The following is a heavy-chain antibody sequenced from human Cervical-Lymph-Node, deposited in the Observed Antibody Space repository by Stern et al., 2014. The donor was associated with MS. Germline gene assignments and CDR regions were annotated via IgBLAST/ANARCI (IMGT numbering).Heavy chain of an antibody. V-gene: IGHV3-64*01. J-gene: IGHJ4*02. D-gene: IGHD1-7*01. Sequence: EVQLVESGGGLVQPGGALRLSCAASGFIFSSYAMHWVRLAPGKGPEYVSGVSRNGGSTFYANSVRGRFTISRDNSKNTLYLQMGSLRAEDMAVYYCARDRNKGNSEYYFDYWGQGTLVTVSS. CDR1: GFIFSSYA. CDR3: ARDRNKGNSEYYFDY. CDR2: VSRNGGST.